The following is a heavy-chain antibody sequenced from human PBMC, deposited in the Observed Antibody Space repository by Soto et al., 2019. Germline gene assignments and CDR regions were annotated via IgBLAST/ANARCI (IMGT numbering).Heavy chain of an antibody. CDR2: IVVGSGNT. CDR3: AGIEHGYDAFDV. V-gene: IGHV1-58*01. D-gene: IGHD2-15*01. Sequence: SVKVSCKASGFTFTSSAVQWVRQARGQRLEWIGWIVVGSGNTNYAQKFQERVTITRDMSTSTAYMEMSSLRAEDTAVYYCAGIEHGYDAFDVWGQGTMVTVSS. CDR1: GFTFTSSA. J-gene: IGHJ3*01.